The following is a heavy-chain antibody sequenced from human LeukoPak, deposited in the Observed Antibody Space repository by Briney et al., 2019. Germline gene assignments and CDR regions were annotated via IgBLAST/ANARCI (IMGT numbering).Heavy chain of an antibody. D-gene: IGHD2-2*01. J-gene: IGHJ6*03. CDR3: AKVGSPYCSSSSSYGRMDV. Sequence: GGSLRLSCAASGFTFSNYGIHWVRQAPGKGLEGVAVISYDGSNKYYADSVKGRFTISRDNSKNTLYLQMNSLRPEDTAVYYCAKVGSPYCSSSSSYGRMDVWGKGTTVTVSS. CDR2: ISYDGSNK. CDR1: GFTFSNYG. V-gene: IGHV3-30*18.